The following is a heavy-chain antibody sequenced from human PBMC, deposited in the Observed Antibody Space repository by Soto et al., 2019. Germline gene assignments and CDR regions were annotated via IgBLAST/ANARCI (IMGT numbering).Heavy chain of an antibody. J-gene: IGHJ6*02. CDR2: IDPSDSYT. Sequence: GESLKIFCKGAGYSFTSYWISWVRQMHGKGLERMGSIDPSDSYTNYSPSFQGLVTISADKSISTAYPQWSSLKASDTVMYYCARQTTVVGYYGMDVWGQGTTVTVSS. CDR3: ARQTTVVGYYGMDV. D-gene: IGHD4-17*01. CDR1: GYSFTSYW. V-gene: IGHV5-10-1*01.